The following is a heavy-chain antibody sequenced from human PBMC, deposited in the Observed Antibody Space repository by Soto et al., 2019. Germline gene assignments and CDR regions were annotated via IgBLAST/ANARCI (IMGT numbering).Heavy chain of an antibody. Sequence: EVQLVESGGGLVQPGRSLRLSCAASGFTFDDYAMHWVRQAPGKGLEWVSGISWNSGSIGYADSVKGRFTISRDNAKNSLYLQMNSLRAEDTALYYCAKGGGLRAGRLPDYWGQGTLVTVSS. CDR3: AKGGGLRAGRLPDY. CDR2: ISWNSGSI. V-gene: IGHV3-9*01. D-gene: IGHD2-21*02. CDR1: GFTFDDYA. J-gene: IGHJ4*02.